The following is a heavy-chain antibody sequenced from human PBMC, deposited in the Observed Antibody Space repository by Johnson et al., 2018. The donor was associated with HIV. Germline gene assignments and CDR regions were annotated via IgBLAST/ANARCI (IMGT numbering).Heavy chain of an antibody. V-gene: IGHV3-9*01. CDR3: ARWGRWELGDAFDI. J-gene: IGHJ3*02. Sequence: VQLVESGGGLVQPGRSLRLSCAASGFTFDDYAMHWVRQAPGKGLEWVSGISWNSGSIGYAASVKGRFTISRDNAKNSLYLQMNSLRADDTAVYYCARWGRWELGDAFDIWGQGTMVTVSS. CDR1: GFTFDDYA. CDR2: ISWNSGSI. D-gene: IGHD1-26*01.